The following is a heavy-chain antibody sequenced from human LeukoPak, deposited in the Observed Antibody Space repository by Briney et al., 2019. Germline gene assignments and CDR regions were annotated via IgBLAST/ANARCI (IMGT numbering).Heavy chain of an antibody. CDR1: GFTLSGYD. J-gene: IGHJ4*02. V-gene: IGHV3-13*01. Sequence: GGSLRLSCATSGFTLSGYDMHWVRQLTGKGLEWVSSIGNVTDTYYSGSVKGRFVISRDNARNFVFLQMNSLRAEDTAVYYCVRAPGSGGFDSWGQGAQVTVSS. CDR3: VRAPGSGGFDS. CDR2: IGNVTDT. D-gene: IGHD6-19*01.